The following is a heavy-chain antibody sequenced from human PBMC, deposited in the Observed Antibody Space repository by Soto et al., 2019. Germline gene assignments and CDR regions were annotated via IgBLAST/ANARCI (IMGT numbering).Heavy chain of an antibody. CDR1: GYTFTSYD. CDR3: AGEYYYGWGGAY. J-gene: IGHJ4*02. D-gene: IGHD3-10*01. V-gene: IGHV1-18*01. Sequence: ASVKVSCKASGYTFTSYDINWVRQAPGQGLEWMGWISAYNGNTNYAQKLQGRVTMTTDTSTSTAYMELRSLRSDDTAVYYCAGEYYYGWGGAYGGQGTLVTVSS. CDR2: ISAYNGNT.